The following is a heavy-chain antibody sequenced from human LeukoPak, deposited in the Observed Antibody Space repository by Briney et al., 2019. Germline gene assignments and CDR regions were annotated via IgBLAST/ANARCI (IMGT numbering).Heavy chain of an antibody. CDR3: TRIGVFGVGILNAMDA. D-gene: IGHD3-3*02. CDR2: INPNSGGT. V-gene: IGHV1-2*06. Sequence: VASVKVSCKASGYTFSNYYIHWVRQAPGQGLEWMGRINPNSGGTIYAQNFQGRVTVTKDTSISTAYLDLRRLRYDDTAVYYCTRIGVFGVGILNAMDAWGQGTTVTVSS. CDR1: GYTFSNYY. J-gene: IGHJ6*02.